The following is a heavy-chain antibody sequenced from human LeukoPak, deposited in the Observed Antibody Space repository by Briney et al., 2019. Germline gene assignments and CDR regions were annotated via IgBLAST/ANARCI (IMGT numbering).Heavy chain of an antibody. J-gene: IGHJ5*02. CDR1: GDIFSSNSAA. CDR2: TYYRSKWYN. CDR3: ARANRGIVVVTAIRGLWFDP. V-gene: IGHV6-1*01. Sequence: SQTLSLTCAISGDIFSSNSAAWNWIRQSPSRGLEWLGRTYYRSKWYNDYAVSVKSRITINPDTSKNQFSLQLNSVTPEDTAVYYCARANRGIVVVTAIRGLWFDPWGQGTLVTVSS. D-gene: IGHD2-21*02.